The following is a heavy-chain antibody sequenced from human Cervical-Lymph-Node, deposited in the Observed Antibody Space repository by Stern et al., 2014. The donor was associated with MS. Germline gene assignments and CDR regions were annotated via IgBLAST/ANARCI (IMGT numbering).Heavy chain of an antibody. CDR2: IYPGDSDT. CDR1: GYSFTSYW. V-gene: IGHV5-51*03. J-gene: IGHJ4*02. D-gene: IGHD3-9*01. CDR3: ARVPPNYDIWTGYYGGRVDY. Sequence: EVQLVESGAEVQKPGESLKISCQGSGYSFTSYWIGWVRQMPGKGLEWMGIIYPGDSDTRYSPSFQGQVTISADKSIRTAFLQWSSLKASDTAMYYCARVPPNYDIWTGYYGGRVDYWGQGTLVTVSS.